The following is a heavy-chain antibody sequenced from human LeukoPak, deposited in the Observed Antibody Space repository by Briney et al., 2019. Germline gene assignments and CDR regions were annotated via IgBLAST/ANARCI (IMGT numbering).Heavy chain of an antibody. V-gene: IGHV1-8*01. Sequence: WASVKVSCKASGYTLTSYNINWVRQATGQGLEWMGWMNPNSANTGDAQKFQGRVTMTRNTSISTAYMELSSLRSEDTAVYYCARGLWGTGGSWFYWGQGTPVTVSS. D-gene: IGHD2-15*01. J-gene: IGHJ4*02. CDR1: GYTLTSYN. CDR3: ARGLWGTGGSWFY. CDR2: MNPNSANT.